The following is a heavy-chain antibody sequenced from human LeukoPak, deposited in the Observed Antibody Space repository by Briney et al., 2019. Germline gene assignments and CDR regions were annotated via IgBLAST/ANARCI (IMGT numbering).Heavy chain of an antibody. CDR2: IYGSGST. V-gene: IGHV4-59*01. CDR1: GGSISSYY. CDR3: ARGRTFDN. J-gene: IGHJ4*02. Sequence: SETLSLTCTVSGGSISSYYWSWIRQPPGKGLEWIGHIYGSGSTNYNPSLKSRVTISVDTSKNQFTLRLSSVTAADTAVYYCARGRTFDNWGQGTLVTVSS.